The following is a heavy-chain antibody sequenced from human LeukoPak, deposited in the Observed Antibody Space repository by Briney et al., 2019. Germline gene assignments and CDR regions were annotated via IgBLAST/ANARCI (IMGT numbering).Heavy chain of an antibody. V-gene: IGHV3-74*01. J-gene: IGHJ6*02. D-gene: IGHD6-13*01. Sequence: PGGSLRLSCAASGFTFSSYWMHWVRQAPGKGLVWVSRINSDGSSTSYADSVKGRFTISRDNAKNTLYLQMNSLRAEDTAVYYCARGLPGIAAAGGYYGMDVWGQGTTVTVSS. CDR2: INSDGSST. CDR1: GFTFSSYW. CDR3: ARGLPGIAAAGGYYGMDV.